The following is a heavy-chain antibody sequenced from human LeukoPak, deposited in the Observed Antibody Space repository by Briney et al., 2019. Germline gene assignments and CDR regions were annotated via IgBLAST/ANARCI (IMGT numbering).Heavy chain of an antibody. V-gene: IGHV4-31*03. J-gene: IGHJ5*02. Sequence: PSQTLSLTCTVSGGSIGGSAFYWSWIRQHPGKGPEWIGYMYYSGNTYYNPYLKSRVTISVDTSKNQFFLKLTSVTAADTAVYYCARDDYGDYFIDPWGQETLVTVSS. CDR3: ARDDYGDYFIDP. CDR1: GGSIGGSAFY. CDR2: MYYSGNT. D-gene: IGHD4-17*01.